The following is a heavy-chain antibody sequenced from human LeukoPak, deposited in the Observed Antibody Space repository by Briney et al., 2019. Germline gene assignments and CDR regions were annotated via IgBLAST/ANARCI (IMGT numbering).Heavy chain of an antibody. V-gene: IGHV1-18*01. D-gene: IGHD3-16*01. J-gene: IGHJ4*02. CDR2: ISTYNGNT. Sequence: GASVKVSCKASGYTFTTYDISWVRQAPGQGLEWMGWISTYNGNTNYAQKLQGRVTMTTDTSTSTAYMDLGSLRSDDSAVYYCARMGDSNAGNYFDYWGQGTLVTVSS. CDR3: ARMGDSNAGNYFDY. CDR1: GYTFTTYD.